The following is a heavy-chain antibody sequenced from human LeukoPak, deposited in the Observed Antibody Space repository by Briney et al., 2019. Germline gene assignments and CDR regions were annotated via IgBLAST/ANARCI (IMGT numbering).Heavy chain of an antibody. CDR3: AKDSGQYSSSWYY. CDR1: GFIINTYS. V-gene: IGHV3-21*01. D-gene: IGHD6-13*01. J-gene: IGHJ4*03. Sequence: GGSQRLSCAASGFIINTYSMNWVRQAPGKGLEWVSYISRDSGDTYYADSVKGRFTISRDNAKNSLFLQMNSLRADDTAVYYCAKDSGQYSSSWYYWGQGTLVTVSS. CDR2: ISRDSGDT.